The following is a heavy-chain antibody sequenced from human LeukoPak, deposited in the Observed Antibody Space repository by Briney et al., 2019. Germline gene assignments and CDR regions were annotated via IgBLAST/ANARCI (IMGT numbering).Heavy chain of an antibody. CDR3: ARGGYYGSGNDFRFDP. Sequence: SETLSLTCTVSGGSSSSYYWSWIRQPPGKGLEWIGYIYYSGSTNYKPSLKSRVTISVDTSKNQFSLKLTSVTAADTAVYYCARGGYYGSGNDFRFDPWGQGTLVTVSS. CDR1: GGSSSSYY. V-gene: IGHV4-59*01. J-gene: IGHJ5*02. D-gene: IGHD3-10*01. CDR2: IYYSGST.